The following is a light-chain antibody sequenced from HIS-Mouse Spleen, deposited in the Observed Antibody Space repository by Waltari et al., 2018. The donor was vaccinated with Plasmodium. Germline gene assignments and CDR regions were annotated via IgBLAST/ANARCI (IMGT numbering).Light chain of an antibody. CDR2: DAS. Sequence: DIQMTQSPSSLSASVGDRVTITCQASQDISNYLNWYQQKPVKAPKLLIDDASNLETGVPSRFSGSGSGTDFTFTISSLQPEDIATYYCQQYDNLPPYTFGQGTKLEIK. CDR3: QQYDNLPPYT. V-gene: IGKV1-33*01. J-gene: IGKJ2*01. CDR1: QDISNY.